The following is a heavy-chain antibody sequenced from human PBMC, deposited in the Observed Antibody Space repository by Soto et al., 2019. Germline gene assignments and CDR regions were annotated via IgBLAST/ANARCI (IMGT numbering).Heavy chain of an antibody. V-gene: IGHV3-23*01. D-gene: IGHD6-19*01. CDR3: AKEESSSGWRAEYFQH. J-gene: IGHJ1*01. CDR2: ISGSGGST. Sequence: GGSLRLSCAASGFTFSSYAMSWVRQAPGKGLEWVSAISGSGGSTYYADSVKGRFTISRDNSKNTLYLQMNSLRAEDTAVYYCAKEESSSGWRAEYFQHWGQGTLVTVSS. CDR1: GFTFSSYA.